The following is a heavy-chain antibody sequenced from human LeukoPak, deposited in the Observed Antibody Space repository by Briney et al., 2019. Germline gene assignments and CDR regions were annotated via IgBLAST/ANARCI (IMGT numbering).Heavy chain of an antibody. CDR2: IRFDGSNK. CDR1: GFTFSTYG. J-gene: IGHJ6*03. V-gene: IGHV3-30*02. Sequence: GGSLRLSCAASGFTFSTYGMHWVRQAPGKGLEWVAFIRFDGSNKYYADSVKGRFTISRDNAKNSLYLQMNSLRAEDMALYYCAKARGPTSDYYYMDVWGKGTTVTVSS. D-gene: IGHD3-10*01. CDR3: AKARGPTSDYYYMDV.